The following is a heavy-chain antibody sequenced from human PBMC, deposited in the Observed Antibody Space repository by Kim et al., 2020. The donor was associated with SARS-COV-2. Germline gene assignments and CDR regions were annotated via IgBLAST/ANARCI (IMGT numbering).Heavy chain of an antibody. J-gene: IGHJ6*02. V-gene: IGHV4-38-2*02. CDR1: GYSISTHHY. D-gene: IGHD1-1*01. Sequence: SETLSLTCSVSGYSISTHHYWGWIRQPPGKGLEWIASIYHDGHSFYHSSIRSRVTISVDTSRNHFSLQVTSVCAADTAVYYCARHNFMDVWGQGTSVIVSS. CDR2: IYHDGHS. CDR3: ARHNFMDV.